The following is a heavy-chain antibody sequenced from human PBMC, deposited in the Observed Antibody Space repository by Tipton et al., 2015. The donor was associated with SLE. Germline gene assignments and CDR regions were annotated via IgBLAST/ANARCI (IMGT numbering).Heavy chain of an antibody. CDR1: GGSISSSSYY. CDR3: ARQATGIADY. Sequence: TLSLTCTVSGGSISSSSYYWGWIRQPPGKGLEWIGSVYDVGSTFHNPSLRSRVTISVDTSKNQFSLKLSSVTATDTAVYYCARQATGIADYWGQGTLVTVSS. D-gene: IGHD6-13*01. V-gene: IGHV4-39*01. J-gene: IGHJ4*02. CDR2: VYDVGST.